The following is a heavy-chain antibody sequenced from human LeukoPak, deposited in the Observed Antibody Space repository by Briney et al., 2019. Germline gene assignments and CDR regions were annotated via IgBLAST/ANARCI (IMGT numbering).Heavy chain of an antibody. D-gene: IGHD2-2*01. CDR2: IYPGDSDT. CDR1: GYSFTSYW. Sequence: GESLKISCKGSGYSFTSYWIGWVRQMPGKGLEGMGIIYPGDSDTRYSPSFQGQVTISADKSISTAYLQWSSLKASDTAMYYCARHFEGYSSSTSCFPYYGMDVWGQGTTVTVSS. J-gene: IGHJ6*02. CDR3: ARHFEGYSSSTSCFPYYGMDV. V-gene: IGHV5-51*01.